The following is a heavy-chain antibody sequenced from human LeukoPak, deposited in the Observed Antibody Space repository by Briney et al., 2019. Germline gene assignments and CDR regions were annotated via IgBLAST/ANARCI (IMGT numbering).Heavy chain of an antibody. J-gene: IGHJ4*02. CDR2: INPNSGGT. CDR1: GYTFTGYY. Sequence: GASVKVSCKASGYTFTGYYLHWVRQAPGQGLEWMGWINPNSGGTNYAQKFQGRVTMTRDTSISTAYMELRRLRSDDTAVYFCARDPEIRLGELSFAGAVDYWGQGTLVTVSS. D-gene: IGHD3-16*02. CDR3: ARDPEIRLGELSFAGAVDY. V-gene: IGHV1-2*02.